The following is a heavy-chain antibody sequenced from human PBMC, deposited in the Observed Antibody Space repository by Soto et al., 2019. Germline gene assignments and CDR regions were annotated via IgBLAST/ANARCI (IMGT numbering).Heavy chain of an antibody. V-gene: IGHV4-59*08. D-gene: IGHD6-13*01. Sequence: QVQLQESGPGLVKPSETLSLTCTVSGGSISSYYWSWIRQPPGKGLEGIGSIYNSGSTNYNPSHKTRVTISVHKEKRQYHLKLTTVPAADTVVYYCASKSPGYTSSWHRFWGQGTLVTVSS. J-gene: IGHJ4*02. CDR1: GGSISSYY. CDR3: ASKSPGYTSSWHRF. CDR2: IYNSGST.